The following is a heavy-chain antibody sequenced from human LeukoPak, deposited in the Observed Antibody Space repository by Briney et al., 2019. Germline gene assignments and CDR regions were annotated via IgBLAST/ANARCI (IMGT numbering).Heavy chain of an antibody. D-gene: IGHD2-2*01. CDR2: IYPGDSDT. J-gene: IGHJ6*03. CDR3: ARHCSSNSCYYYYYMDV. Sequence: GESLKISCKGSGFSFTSYWIGWVRQMPGKGLEWMGIIYPGDSDTRYSPSFQGQVTISADKSISTAYLQWSSLKASDTAMYYYARHCSSNSCYYYYYMDVWGKGTTVTASS. V-gene: IGHV5-51*01. CDR1: GFSFTSYW.